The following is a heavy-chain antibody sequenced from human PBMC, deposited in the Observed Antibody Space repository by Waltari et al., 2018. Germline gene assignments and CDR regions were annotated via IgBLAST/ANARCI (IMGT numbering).Heavy chain of an antibody. Sequence: QVQLVESGGGVVQPGGSLRLSCAASGFTFSSYGLHWVRQAPGKGLEWVAVIRDDGSNKYYADSVKGRFTISRDNSKNTLYLQMNSLRAEDTAVYYCAKAESSSWYYAFDIWGQGTMVTVSS. J-gene: IGHJ3*02. D-gene: IGHD6-13*01. V-gene: IGHV3-30*02. CDR1: GFTFSSYG. CDR3: AKAESSSWYYAFDI. CDR2: IRDDGSNK.